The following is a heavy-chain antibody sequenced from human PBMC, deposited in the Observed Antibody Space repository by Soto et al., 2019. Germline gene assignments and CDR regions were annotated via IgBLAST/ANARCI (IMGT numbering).Heavy chain of an antibody. CDR3: ARAGCSGGSCYPDY. Sequence: QVQLVESGGGVVQPGRSLRLSCAASGFTFSNSGMHWVRHAPGKGLEWVAVIWHDGRNTYYADSVKGRFTISRDNSRNTLYLQMNSLRAEDTAVHYCARAGCSGGSCYPDYWGQGTLVTVSS. V-gene: IGHV3-33*01. D-gene: IGHD2-15*01. J-gene: IGHJ4*02. CDR1: GFTFSNSG. CDR2: IWHDGRNT.